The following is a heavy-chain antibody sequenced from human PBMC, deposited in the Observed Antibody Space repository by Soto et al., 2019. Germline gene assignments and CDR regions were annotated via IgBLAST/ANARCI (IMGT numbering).Heavy chain of an antibody. Sequence: QLQLQESGPGLVKPSETLSLTCTVSGGSISSRSYYWGWIRQPPGKGLEWIGSIYYSGSTYYNPSLKSRVTISVDTSKNQFSLNLSSVTAADTAVFSCARLWGHGYSAYEIDYWGQGTLVTVSS. CDR3: ARLWGHGYSAYEIDY. V-gene: IGHV4-39*01. J-gene: IGHJ4*02. CDR2: IYYSGST. CDR1: GGSISSRSYY. D-gene: IGHD5-12*01.